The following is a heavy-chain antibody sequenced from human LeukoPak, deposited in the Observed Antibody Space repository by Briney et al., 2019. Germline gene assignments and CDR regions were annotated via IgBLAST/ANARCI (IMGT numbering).Heavy chain of an antibody. D-gene: IGHD2-15*01. CDR2: IEYDGTDT. CDR3: ARNRLRATATYMDV. J-gene: IGHJ6*04. Sequence: RAGGSLRLSCVASGFTFSNYGMHWVRQAPCKGLEWVAFIEYDGTDTHFADSVRGRFTISRDNSEDTLYLQIITLRAVDTAVYYCARNRLRATATYMDVWGKGTTVTVSS. V-gene: IGHV3-30*02. CDR1: GFTFSNYG.